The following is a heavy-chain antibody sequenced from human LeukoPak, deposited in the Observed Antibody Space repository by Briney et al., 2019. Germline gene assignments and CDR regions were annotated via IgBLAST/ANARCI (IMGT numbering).Heavy chain of an antibody. V-gene: IGHV4-34*01. CDR3: ARGFSGSYDY. D-gene: IGHD1-26*01. Sequence: SETLSLTCAVYGGSFSGYYWSWIRRPPGKGLEWIGEINHSGSTNYNPSLKSRVTISVDTSKNQFPLKLSSVTAADTAVYYCARGFSGSYDYWGQGTLVTVSS. J-gene: IGHJ4*02. CDR2: INHSGST. CDR1: GGSFSGYY.